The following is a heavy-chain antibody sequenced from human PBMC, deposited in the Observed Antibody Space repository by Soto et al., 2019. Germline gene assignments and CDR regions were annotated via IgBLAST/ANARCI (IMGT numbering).Heavy chain of an antibody. CDR1: EFIFSKSS. CDR3: LKWGDDSKHFHH. V-gene: IGHV3-23*01. J-gene: IGHJ1*01. D-gene: IGHD2-21*02. Sequence: GWALRLSCAASEFIFSKSSMMWVRQAPGAGLEWVSGINGSGGRNFYAAYATGPFTISRDNLQHTLFMQMDSLKAENPAIYYCLKWGDDSKHFHHWGQGTLVPVSS. CDR2: INGSGGRN.